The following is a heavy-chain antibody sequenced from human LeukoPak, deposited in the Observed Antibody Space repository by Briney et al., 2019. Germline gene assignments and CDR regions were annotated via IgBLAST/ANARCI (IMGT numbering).Heavy chain of an antibody. CDR3: ARGDWRVNWFDP. J-gene: IGHJ5*02. Sequence: ASVKVSCKASGYTFTGYYMHWVRQAPGQGLEWMGWINPNSGGTNYAQKFQGRVTITRNTSISTAYMELSSLRSEDTAVYYCARGDWRVNWFDPWGQGTLVTVSS. CDR1: GYTFTGYY. V-gene: IGHV1-2*02. D-gene: IGHD3/OR15-3a*01. CDR2: INPNSGGT.